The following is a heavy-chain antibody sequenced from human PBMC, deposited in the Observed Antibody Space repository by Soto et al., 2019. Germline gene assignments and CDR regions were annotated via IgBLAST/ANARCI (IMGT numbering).Heavy chain of an antibody. CDR2: IAYDGNEK. Sequence: QVQLVESGGGVVQPGTSLRLSCAASGFTFKTHAMHWVRQAPGTGLEWMAVIAYDGNEKFYADSVNGRFTISRDNSKNALYLQINTLRNEVTAVYYCGKAVGDYVPYYYGVDVWGQGTTVTFAS. J-gene: IGHJ6*02. CDR1: GFTFKTHA. V-gene: IGHV3-30*18. CDR3: GKAVGDYVPYYYGVDV. D-gene: IGHD1-26*01.